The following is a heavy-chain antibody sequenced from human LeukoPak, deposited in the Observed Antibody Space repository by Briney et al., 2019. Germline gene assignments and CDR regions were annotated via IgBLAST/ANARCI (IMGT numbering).Heavy chain of an antibody. Sequence: PSETLSLTCTVSGGSISSYYWSWIRQPPGKALECIGYIYYSGSTNYNPSLKSRVTISVDTSKNQFSLKLSSVTAADTAVYYCARVAYSGYDYYFDYWSQGTLVTVSS. J-gene: IGHJ4*02. D-gene: IGHD5-12*01. V-gene: IGHV4-59*01. CDR2: IYYSGST. CDR3: ARVAYSGYDYYFDY. CDR1: GGSISSYY.